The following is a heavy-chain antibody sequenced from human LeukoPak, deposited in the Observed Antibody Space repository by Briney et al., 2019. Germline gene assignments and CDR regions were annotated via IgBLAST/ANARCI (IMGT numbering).Heavy chain of an antibody. V-gene: IGHV4-39*01. J-gene: IGHJ4*02. Sequence: SGPGLVKPSETLCLTCTVSGGSISSSSYYWGWIRQPPGKGLEWIGSIYYSGSTYYNPSLKSRVTISVDTSKNQFSLKLSSVTAADTAVYYCARLPCGSTSCYGGFDYWGQGTLVTVSS. CDR2: IYYSGST. CDR1: GGSISSSSYY. D-gene: IGHD2-2*01. CDR3: ARLPCGSTSCYGGFDY.